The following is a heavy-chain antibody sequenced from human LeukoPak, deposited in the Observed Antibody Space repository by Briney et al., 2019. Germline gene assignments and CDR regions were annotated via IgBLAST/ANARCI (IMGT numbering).Heavy chain of an antibody. D-gene: IGHD3-3*01. Sequence: SVKVSSKASGGTFSSYAISWVRQAPGQGLEWMGGIIPIFGTANYAQKFQGRVTITADESTSTAYMELSSLRSEDTAVYYCARDDSPNYDFWSGYSDYYGMDVWGQGTTVTVSS. V-gene: IGHV1-69*01. CDR1: GGTFSSYA. CDR3: ARDDSPNYDFWSGYSDYYGMDV. J-gene: IGHJ6*02. CDR2: IIPIFGTA.